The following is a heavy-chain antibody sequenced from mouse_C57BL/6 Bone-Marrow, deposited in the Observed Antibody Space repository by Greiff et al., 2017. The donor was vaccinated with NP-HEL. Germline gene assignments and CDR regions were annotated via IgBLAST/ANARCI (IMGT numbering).Heavy chain of an antibody. Sequence: VQLQQSGPGLVAPSQSLSITCTVSGFSLTSYAISWVRQPPGKGLEWLGVIWSGGSTDYNAAFISRLSISKDNSKSQVFFKMNSLQADDTAIYYCASNYVGWFAYWGQGTLVTVSA. J-gene: IGHJ3*01. D-gene: IGHD1-1*01. V-gene: IGHV2-2*01. CDR3: ASNYVGWFAY. CDR1: GFSLTSYA. CDR2: IWSGGST.